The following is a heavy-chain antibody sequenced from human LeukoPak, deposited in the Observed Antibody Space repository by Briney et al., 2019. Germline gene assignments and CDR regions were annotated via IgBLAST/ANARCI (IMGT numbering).Heavy chain of an antibody. V-gene: IGHV1-69*13. CDR2: IIPIFGTA. Sequence: ALVKVSCKASGGTFSSYAISWVRQAPGQGLEWMGGIIPIFGTANYAQKFQGRVTITADESTSTAYMELSSLRSEDTAVYYCAREIFGVVIGTNWFDPWGQGTLVTVSS. CDR1: GGTFSSYA. J-gene: IGHJ5*02. D-gene: IGHD3-3*01. CDR3: AREIFGVVIGTNWFDP.